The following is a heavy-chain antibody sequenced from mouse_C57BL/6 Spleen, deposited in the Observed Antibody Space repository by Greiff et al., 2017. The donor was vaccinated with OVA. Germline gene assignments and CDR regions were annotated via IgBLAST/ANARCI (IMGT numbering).Heavy chain of an antibody. J-gene: IGHJ3*01. CDR2: ISGGGGNT. CDR3: SECELGQFPWFAY. V-gene: IGHV5-9*04. Sequence: EVQLVESGGGLVKPGGSLKLSCAASGFTFSSYTMSWVRQTPEKRLEWVATISGGGGNTYSPDSVKGRFTISRDNAKNPLYLQMSSLRSEDAAVYYCSECELGQFPWFAYWGKGTLVTVSA. CDR1: GFTFSSYT. D-gene: IGHD4-1*01.